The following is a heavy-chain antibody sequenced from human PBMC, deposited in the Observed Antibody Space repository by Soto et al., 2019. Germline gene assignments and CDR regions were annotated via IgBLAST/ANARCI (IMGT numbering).Heavy chain of an antibody. J-gene: IGHJ5*02. CDR3: AKQGDIVATTWFDP. D-gene: IGHD5-12*01. V-gene: IGHV3-23*01. CDR1: GFTFSSYA. Sequence: EVQLLESGGGLVQPGGSLRLSCAASGFTFSSYAMSWVRQAPGKGLEWVSAISGSGGSTYYADSVKGRFTISRDNSKNPRYLRMNSLRAEETAVYYCAKQGDIVATTWFDPWGQGTLVTVSS. CDR2: ISGSGGST.